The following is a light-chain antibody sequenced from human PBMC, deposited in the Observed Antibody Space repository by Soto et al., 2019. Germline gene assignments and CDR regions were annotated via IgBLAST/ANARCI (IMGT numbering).Light chain of an antibody. J-gene: IGKJ5*01. Sequence: DVVMTQTPLSLSVAPGQPASISCKSSQSLLHITGETFLFWYLXKQGQSPQLXIYEVSTRVSGVPDRFSGSGSGTDFTLEISRVETDDVAIYYCMQSTQLPPTFGQGTRLEIK. CDR3: MQSTQLPPT. CDR1: QSLLHITGETF. CDR2: EVS. V-gene: IGKV2D-29*02.